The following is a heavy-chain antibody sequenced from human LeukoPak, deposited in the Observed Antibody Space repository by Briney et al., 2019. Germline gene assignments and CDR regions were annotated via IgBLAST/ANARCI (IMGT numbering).Heavy chain of an antibody. CDR2: IYTSGST. Sequence: SETLSLTCTVSGYSISSGYYWGWIRQPAGKGLEWIGRIYTSGSTNYNPSLKSRVTISVDTSKNQFSLKLSSVTAADTAVYYCASGGYYYDSSGYSFDYWGQGTLVTVSS. CDR1: GYSISSGYY. J-gene: IGHJ4*02. CDR3: ASGGYYYDSSGYSFDY. V-gene: IGHV4-61*02. D-gene: IGHD3-22*01.